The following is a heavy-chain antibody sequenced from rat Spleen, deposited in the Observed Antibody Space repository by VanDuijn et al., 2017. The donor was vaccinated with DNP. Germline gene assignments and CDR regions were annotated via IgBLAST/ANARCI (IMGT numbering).Heavy chain of an antibody. CDR2: ITNSGGTT. D-gene: IGHD1-11*01. V-gene: IGHV5-31*01. J-gene: IGHJ2*01. Sequence: EVQLVESGGGLVQPGRSLKLSCAASGFTFNNYWMTWIRQVPGKGLEWVASITNSGGTTYYPDSVKGRFTISRDNAKDTLFLLMNSLRSEDTATYYCARVQTTEFDYWGQGVMVTVSS. CDR1: GFTFNNYW. CDR3: ARVQTTEFDY.